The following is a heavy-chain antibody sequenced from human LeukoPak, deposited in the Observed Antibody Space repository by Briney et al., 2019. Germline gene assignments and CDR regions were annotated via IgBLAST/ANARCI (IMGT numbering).Heavy chain of an antibody. J-gene: IGHJ5*02. V-gene: IGHV4-34*01. D-gene: IGHD3-10*01. CDR2: INHSGGT. Sequence: PSETLSLTCAVSGGSFSGYYWSWIRQPPGKGLEWIGEINHSGGTNDNPSPKSGVTTSGDTSKNQCPLKLSSVTAADAAVYYSARDRCRAGPSGRYDTGLNLFDPGGQGTLVTVPS. CDR3: ARDRCRAGPSGRYDTGLNLFDP. CDR1: GGSFSGYY.